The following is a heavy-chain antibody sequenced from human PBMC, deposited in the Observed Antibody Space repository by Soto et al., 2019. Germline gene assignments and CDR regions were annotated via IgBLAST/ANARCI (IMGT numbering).Heavy chain of an antibody. CDR2: TYYRSKWYN. CDR3: ASNWNYDYYYGIDV. D-gene: IGHD1-20*01. Sequence: SQTLSLPCAISGDSVSSNSAAWNWIRQSPSRGLEWLGRTYYRSKWYNDYAVSVKSRITINPDTSKNQFSPQLNSVTPEDTAVYYCASNWNYDYYYGIDVWGQGTTVTVSS. V-gene: IGHV6-1*01. CDR1: GDSVSSNSAA. J-gene: IGHJ6*02.